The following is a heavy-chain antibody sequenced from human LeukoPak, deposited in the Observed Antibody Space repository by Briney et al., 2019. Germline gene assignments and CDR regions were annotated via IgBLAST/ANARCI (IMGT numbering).Heavy chain of an antibody. D-gene: IGHD3-9*01. CDR1: GFTFSSYS. CDR2: ISSSSSYI. CDR3: ARDGSKYYDILTGYSRPSRYYYYFGMDV. J-gene: IGHJ6*02. Sequence: GGSLRLSCAASGFTFSSYSMNWVRQAPGKGLEWVSSISSSSSYIYYADSVKGRFTLSRDNAKNSLYLQMSSLRAEDTAVYYCARDGSKYYDILTGYSRPSRYYYYFGMDVWGQGTTVTVSS. V-gene: IGHV3-21*01.